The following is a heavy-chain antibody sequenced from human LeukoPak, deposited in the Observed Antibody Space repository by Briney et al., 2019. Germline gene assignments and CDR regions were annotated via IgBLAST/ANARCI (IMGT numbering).Heavy chain of an antibody. V-gene: IGHV1-2*02. CDR3: TSGDTSSWYF. J-gene: IGHJ4*02. D-gene: IGHD6-13*01. CDR1: GYTFTSYY. CDR2: INPKTGDT. Sequence: ASVKVSCKASGYTFTSYYMHWVRQAPGQGLEWMGWINPKTGDTNYVHNFQGRVTMTRDTSISTAYMELSSLRSDDTAMYYCTSGDTSSWYFWGQGTLVTVSS.